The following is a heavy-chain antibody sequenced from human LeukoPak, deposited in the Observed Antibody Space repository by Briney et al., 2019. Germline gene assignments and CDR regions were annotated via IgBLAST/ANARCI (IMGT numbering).Heavy chain of an antibody. Sequence: PSETLSLTCTVWGGSISSYYWRWIRHPAGKGREWIGRIYTSGNTNYHPSLKGRVPISVATSKNQCSLKLSSVTAADTAVYYCARDVRNCSGGSCYSRERDYYYYYYMDVWGKGTTVTVSS. D-gene: IGHD2-15*01. CDR3: ARDVRNCSGGSCYSRERDYYYYYYMDV. J-gene: IGHJ6*03. CDR1: GGSISSYY. CDR2: IYTSGNT. V-gene: IGHV4-4*07.